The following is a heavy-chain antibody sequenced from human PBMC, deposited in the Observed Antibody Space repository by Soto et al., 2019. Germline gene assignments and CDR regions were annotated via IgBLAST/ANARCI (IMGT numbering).Heavy chain of an antibody. CDR3: ARDRGGSVWYVEHDY. CDR1: GFTFSIYA. J-gene: IGHJ4*02. CDR2: TSYDGSNK. D-gene: IGHD6-19*01. V-gene: IGHV3-30-3*01. Sequence: QVQLVESGGGVVQPGRSLRLSCAASGFTFSIYAMHWVRQAPGKGLEWVAVTSYDGSNKYYADSVKGRFTISRDNSKNTLYLQMNSLRAEDTAVYYCARDRGGSVWYVEHDYWGQGTLVTVSS.